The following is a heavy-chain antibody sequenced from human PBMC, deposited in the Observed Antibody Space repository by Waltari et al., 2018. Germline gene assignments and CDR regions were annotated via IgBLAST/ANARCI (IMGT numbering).Heavy chain of an antibody. V-gene: IGHV1-2*02. J-gene: IGHJ4*02. Sequence: QVQLVQSGAEVKKPGASVKVSCKASGYTFTGYYMHWVRQAPGQGLEWMGWINPNSGGTNYAQKFQGRVTMTRDTSISTAYLQWSSLKASDTAMYYCARQAYGDYQGFDYWGQGTLVTVSS. CDR1: GYTFTGYY. CDR2: INPNSGGT. CDR3: ARQAYGDYQGFDY. D-gene: IGHD4-17*01.